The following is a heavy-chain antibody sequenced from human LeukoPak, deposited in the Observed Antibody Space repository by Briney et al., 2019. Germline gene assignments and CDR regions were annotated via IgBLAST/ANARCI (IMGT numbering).Heavy chain of an antibody. Sequence: GGSLRLSCTASGFTFGAYAMSWVRQAPGKGLEWVGFIRSKAYGGTTEHVASVKGRFTISRDDSKSIAYLQMNSLKTEDTAVYYCSRESSGGFDYWGQGTLVTVSS. J-gene: IGHJ4*02. D-gene: IGHD2-15*01. V-gene: IGHV3-49*04. CDR2: IRSKAYGGTT. CDR3: SRESSGGFDY. CDR1: GFTFGAYA.